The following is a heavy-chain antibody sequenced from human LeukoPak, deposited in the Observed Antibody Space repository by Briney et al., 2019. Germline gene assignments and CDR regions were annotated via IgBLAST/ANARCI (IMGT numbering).Heavy chain of an antibody. Sequence: SETLSLTCTVSGGSISSYYWSWIRQPPGKGLEWIGEINHSGSTNYNPSLKSRVTISVDTSKNQFSLKLSSVTAADTAVYYCARGLFIAVAGFDYWGQGTLVTVSS. V-gene: IGHV4-34*01. CDR3: ARGLFIAVAGFDY. D-gene: IGHD6-19*01. CDR2: INHSGST. J-gene: IGHJ4*02. CDR1: GGSISSYY.